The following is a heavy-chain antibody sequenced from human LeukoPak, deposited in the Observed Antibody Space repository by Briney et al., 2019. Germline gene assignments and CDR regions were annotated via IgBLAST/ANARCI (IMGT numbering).Heavy chain of an antibody. CDR1: GFTFKSYA. CDR2: ISYDGSNK. V-gene: IGHV3-30*04. CDR3: ARAGYYGSGADYYGMDV. Sequence: QPGGSLRLSCSASGFTFKSYAMHWVRQAPGKGLEWVAVISYDGSNKYYADSVKGRFTISRDNSKNTLYLQMNSLRAEDTAVYYCARAGYYGSGADYYGMDVWGQGTTVTVSS. J-gene: IGHJ6*02. D-gene: IGHD3-10*01.